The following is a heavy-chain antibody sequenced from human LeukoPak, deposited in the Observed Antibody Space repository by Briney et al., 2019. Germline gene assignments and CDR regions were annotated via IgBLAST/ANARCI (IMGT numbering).Heavy chain of an antibody. CDR3: ARSLSTGDAFDI. Sequence: SETLSLTCSVSGGSISSYYWSWIRQPAGKGLEWIGRIYTSGSTNYNPSLKSRVTMPVDTSKNQFSLKLSSVTAADTAVYYCARSLSTGDAFDIWGQGTMVTVSS. J-gene: IGHJ3*02. D-gene: IGHD3-16*01. CDR1: GGSISSYY. V-gene: IGHV4-4*07. CDR2: IYTSGST.